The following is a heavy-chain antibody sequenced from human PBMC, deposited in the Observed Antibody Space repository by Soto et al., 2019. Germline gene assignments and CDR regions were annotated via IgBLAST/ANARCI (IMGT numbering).Heavy chain of an antibody. CDR3: ARELPSGPTDAFDI. CDR2: TYYRSKWYY. Sequence: SQCLTVICTISGDSVSSNHATWDWIRQSPSRGLEWLGRTYYRSKWYYDYALSVKSRITINPDTSKNQFSLQLNSVTPEDTAVYYCARELPSGPTDAFDIWGQGTMVTVSS. D-gene: IGHD3-10*01. J-gene: IGHJ3*02. V-gene: IGHV6-1*01. CDR1: GDSVSSNHAT.